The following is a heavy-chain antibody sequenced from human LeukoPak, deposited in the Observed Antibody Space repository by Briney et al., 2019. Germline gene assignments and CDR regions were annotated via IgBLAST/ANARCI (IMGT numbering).Heavy chain of an antibody. CDR2: ISSSSSYI. V-gene: IGHV3-21*01. D-gene: IGHD3-10*01. CDR1: GFTFSSYS. J-gene: IGHJ6*02. CDR3: AKSTRGVPLYYYYYGMDV. Sequence: PGGSLRLSCAASGFTFSSYSMNWVRQAPGRGLGWVSSISSSSSYIYYADSVKGRFTISRDNAKNSLYLQKNSLRAEDTAVCYCAKSTRGVPLYYYYYGMDVWGQGTTVTVSS.